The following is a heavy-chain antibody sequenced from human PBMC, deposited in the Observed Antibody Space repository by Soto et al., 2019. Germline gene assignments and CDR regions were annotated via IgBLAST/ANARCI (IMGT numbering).Heavy chain of an antibody. CDR2: INPNSGGT. CDR1: GYTFTGYY. V-gene: IGHV1-2*02. Sequence: ASVKVSCKASGYTFTGYYMHWVRQAPGQGLEWMGWINPNSGGTNYAQKFQGRVTMTRNTSISTAYMELSSLRSEDTAVYYCARAGIVPAAALSQGMDVWGQGTTVTVSS. J-gene: IGHJ6*02. D-gene: IGHD2-2*01. CDR3: ARAGIVPAAALSQGMDV.